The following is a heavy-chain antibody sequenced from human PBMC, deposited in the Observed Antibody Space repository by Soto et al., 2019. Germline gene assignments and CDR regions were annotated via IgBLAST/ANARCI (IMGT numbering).Heavy chain of an antibody. D-gene: IGHD3-10*01. CDR1: GGSFSNYY. V-gene: IGHV4-34*01. CDR2: INHSGNT. CDR3: AATRYFYGSGSYGRLYYFDY. Sequence: SETMDLTCAIYGGSFSNYYGNWIRQPPGKGLEWIGEINHSGNTNSNPSLKSRVTILVDTSKNQFSLKLSSVTAADTAVYYCAATRYFYGSGSYGRLYYFDYWGQGTQVTVSS. J-gene: IGHJ4*02.